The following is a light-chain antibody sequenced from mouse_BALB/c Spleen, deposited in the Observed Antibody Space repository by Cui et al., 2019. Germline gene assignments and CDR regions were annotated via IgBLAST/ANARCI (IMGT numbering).Light chain of an antibody. J-gene: IGKJ2*01. Sequence: QIVLTQSPALMSASPGEKVTMTCSASSSVSYMYWDQQKPRSSPKPWIYLTSNLASGVPARFSGSGSGTSYSLTISSMEAEDAATYYCQQWSSNPYTFGGGTKLEIK. V-gene: IGKV4-68*01. CDR3: QQWSSNPYT. CDR2: LTS. CDR1: SSVSY.